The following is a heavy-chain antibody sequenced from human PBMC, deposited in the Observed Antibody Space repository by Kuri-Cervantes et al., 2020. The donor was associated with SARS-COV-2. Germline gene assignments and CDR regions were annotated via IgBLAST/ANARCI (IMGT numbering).Heavy chain of an antibody. V-gene: IGHV4-39*01. CDR2: IYYSGTT. J-gene: IGHJ6*02. Sequence: SETLSLTCTVSGGSISSSSYYWGWIRQPPGKGLEWIGSIYYSGTTYYNPSLKSRATISADTSKNQFSLKLSSVTAADTAVYYCARSGAGSYYNYYYGMDVWGQGTTVTVSS. D-gene: IGHD3-10*01. CDR1: GGSISSSSYY. CDR3: ARSGAGSYYNYYYGMDV.